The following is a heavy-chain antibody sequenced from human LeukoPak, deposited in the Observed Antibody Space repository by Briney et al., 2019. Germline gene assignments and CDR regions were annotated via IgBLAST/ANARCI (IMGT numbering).Heavy chain of an antibody. V-gene: IGHV1-69*13. CDR1: GGTFSSYA. Sequence: SVKVSCKASGGTFSSYAISWVRQAPGQGLEWMGGIIPIFGTANYAQKFQGRVTITADESTSTAYMELSSLRSEDTAVYYCASTHRDHMGDGFDYWGQGTLVTVSS. J-gene: IGHJ4*02. CDR2: IIPIFGTA. CDR3: ASTHRDHMGDGFDY. D-gene: IGHD2-21*01.